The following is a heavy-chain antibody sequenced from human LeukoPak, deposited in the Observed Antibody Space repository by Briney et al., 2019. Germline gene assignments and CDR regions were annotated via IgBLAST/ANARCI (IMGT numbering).Heavy chain of an antibody. V-gene: IGHV4-61*02. CDR2: VSASGYT. CDR1: ASISSGDYY. J-gene: IGHJ4*02. CDR3: AGLQWLGPYYFDY. D-gene: IGHD6-19*01. Sequence: PSETLSLTCTVSASISSGDYYWNWIRPPAGKGLEWIGRVSASGYTNYNPSLRSRITISVDTSKNQFSLELTSVTAADTAVYYCAGLQWLGPYYFDYWGQGTLVTVSS.